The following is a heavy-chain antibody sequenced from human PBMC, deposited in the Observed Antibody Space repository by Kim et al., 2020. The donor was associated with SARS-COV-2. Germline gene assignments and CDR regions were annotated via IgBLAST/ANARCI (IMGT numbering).Heavy chain of an antibody. Sequence: GGSLRLSCAASGFTFDDYAMHWVRQAPGKGLEWVSGISWNSDNIGYADSVKGRFIISRDNAKNSLYVQMNSLRAEDTALYYCAKDMSGFQTRGVDYWGLGALVTVSS. CDR3: AKDMSGFQTRGVDY. J-gene: IGHJ4*02. CDR2: ISWNSDNI. V-gene: IGHV3-9*01. CDR1: GFTFDDYA.